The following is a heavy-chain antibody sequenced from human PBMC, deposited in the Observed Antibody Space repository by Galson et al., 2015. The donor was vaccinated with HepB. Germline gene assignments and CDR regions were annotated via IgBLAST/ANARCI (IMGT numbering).Heavy chain of an antibody. Sequence: SLRLSCAASGFTFSSYWMSWVRQAPGKGLEWVANIKQDGSEKYYVDSVKGRFTISRDNAKNTLYLQMGSLRPEDMAVYYCAREGVTSSFFDYCGQGTLVTVSS. CDR3: AREGVTSSFFDY. CDR2: IKQDGSEK. V-gene: IGHV3-7*01. D-gene: IGHD3-10*01. J-gene: IGHJ4*02. CDR1: GFTFSSYW.